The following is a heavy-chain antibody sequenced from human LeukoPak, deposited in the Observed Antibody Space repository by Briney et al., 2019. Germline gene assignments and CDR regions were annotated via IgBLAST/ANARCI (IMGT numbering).Heavy chain of an antibody. CDR3: ARVTGGGLRFLEWFDY. D-gene: IGHD3-3*01. CDR1: GYTFTSYG. CDR2: INPNSGGT. J-gene: IGHJ4*02. V-gene: IGHV1-2*02. Sequence: ASVKVSCKASGYTFTSYGISWVRQAPGQGLEWMGWINPNSGGTNYAQKFQGRVTMTRDTSISTAYMELSRLRSDDTAVYYCARVTGGGLRFLEWFDYWGQGTLVTVSS.